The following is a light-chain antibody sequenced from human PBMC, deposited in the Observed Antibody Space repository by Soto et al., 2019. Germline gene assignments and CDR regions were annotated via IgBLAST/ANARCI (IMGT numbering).Light chain of an antibody. V-gene: IGLV2-14*01. CDR3: SSYTSKSSLI. J-gene: IGLJ2*01. Sequence: QSALTQPASVSGSPGQSITISCAGTIRDVGAYNLVSWYQQHPGRAPQLSIYEVRNRPSGISFRFSGSKSGNTASLTISGLQAEDEADYYCSSYTSKSSLIFGGGTQLTVL. CDR1: IRDVGAYNL. CDR2: EVR.